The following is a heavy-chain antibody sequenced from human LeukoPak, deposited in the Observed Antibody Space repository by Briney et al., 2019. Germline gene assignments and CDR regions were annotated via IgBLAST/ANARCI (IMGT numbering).Heavy chain of an antibody. CDR3: ASLSGASIFGVVISAFDI. J-gene: IGHJ3*02. Sequence: GGSLRLSCAASGFTFSSYSMNWVRQAPGKGLEWVSYISSSSSTIYYADSVKGRFTTSRDNAKNSLYLQMNSLRDEDTAVYYCASLSGASIFGVVISAFDIWGQGTMVTVSS. CDR2: ISSSSSTI. D-gene: IGHD3-3*01. V-gene: IGHV3-48*02. CDR1: GFTFSSYS.